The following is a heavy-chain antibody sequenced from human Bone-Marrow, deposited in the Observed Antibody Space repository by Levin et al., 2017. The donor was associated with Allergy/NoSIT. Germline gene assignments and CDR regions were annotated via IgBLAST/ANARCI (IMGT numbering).Heavy chain of an antibody. J-gene: IGHJ3*02. CDR2: IRSKAYGGTT. CDR3: TRADTAMSLGAFDI. Sequence: GGSLRLSCTASGFTFGDYAMSWFRQAPGKGLEWVGFIRSKAYGGTTEYAASVKGRFTISRDDSKSIAYLQMNSLKTEDTAVYYCTRADTAMSLGAFDIWGQGTMVTVSS. V-gene: IGHV3-49*03. D-gene: IGHD5-18*01. CDR1: GFTFGDYA.